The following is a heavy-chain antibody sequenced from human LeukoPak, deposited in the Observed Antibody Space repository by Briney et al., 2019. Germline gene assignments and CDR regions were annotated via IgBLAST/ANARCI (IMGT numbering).Heavy chain of an antibody. J-gene: IGHJ4*02. V-gene: IGHV3-66*01. CDR3: AGGDYPLSY. CDR1: GFSVNGNY. D-gene: IGHD4-17*01. CDR2: IYNDGKT. Sequence: GGSLRLSCAASGFSVNGNYWHWVRQAPGKAPQWISIIYNDGKTRYADSVRGRFTFSRDNSKNTLYLQMDGLRAEDTAVYYCAGGDYPLSYWGQGSLVTVSS.